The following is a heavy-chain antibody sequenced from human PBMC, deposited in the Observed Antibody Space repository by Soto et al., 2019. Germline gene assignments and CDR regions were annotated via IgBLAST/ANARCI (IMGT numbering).Heavy chain of an antibody. CDR1: GGTFSSYA. D-gene: IGHD3-10*01. CDR3: ARDRGAVKYYYYGMDV. CDR2: IIPIFGTA. J-gene: IGHJ6*02. V-gene: IGHV1-69*13. Sequence: WASVKVSCKASGGTFSSYAISWVRQAPGQGLEWMGGIIPIFGTANYAQKFQGRVTITADESTSTAYMELSSLRSEDTAVYYCARDRGAVKYYYYGMDVWGQGTTVTVSS.